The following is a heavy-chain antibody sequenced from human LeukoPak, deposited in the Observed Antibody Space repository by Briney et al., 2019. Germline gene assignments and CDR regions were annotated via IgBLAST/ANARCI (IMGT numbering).Heavy chain of an antibody. J-gene: IGHJ6*03. CDR1: GGSISSSSYY. Sequence: SETLSLTCTVSGGSISSSSYYWGWIRQPPGKGLEWIGSMYYSGSTSYNPSLKSRVTISVDTSKNQFSLKLSSVTAADTAVYYCARDSVPSPRYCSSTSCYTNMDVWGKGTTVTVSS. D-gene: IGHD2-2*02. CDR2: MYYSGST. CDR3: ARDSVPSPRYCSSTSCYTNMDV. V-gene: IGHV4-39*07.